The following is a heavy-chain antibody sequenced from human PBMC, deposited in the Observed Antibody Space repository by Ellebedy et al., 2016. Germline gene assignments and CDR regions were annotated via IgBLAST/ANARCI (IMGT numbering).Heavy chain of an antibody. V-gene: IGHV4-30-4*01. CDR1: GGSISSGDYY. CDR2: IYYSGST. D-gene: IGHD4/OR15-4a*01. CDR3: ARGGAANYYYYYYYMDV. Sequence: LRLXXTVSGGSISSGDYYWSWIRQPPGKGLEWIGYIYYSGSTYYNPSLKSRVTISVDTSKNQFSLKLSSVTAADTAVYYCARGGAANYYYYYYYMDVWGKGTTVTVSS. J-gene: IGHJ6*03.